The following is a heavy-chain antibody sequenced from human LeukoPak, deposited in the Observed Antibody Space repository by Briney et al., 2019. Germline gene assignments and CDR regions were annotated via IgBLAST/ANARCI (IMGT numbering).Heavy chain of an antibody. V-gene: IGHV4-30-2*02. Sequence: PSQTLSLTCTVSGGSISSGGYYWSWIRQPPGKGLEWIGYIYHSGSTNYNPSLKSRVTISVDTSKNQFSLKLSSVTAADTAVYYCARWGALIAAADPHAFDIWGQGTMVTVSS. CDR3: ARWGALIAAADPHAFDI. J-gene: IGHJ3*02. CDR1: GGSISSGGYY. D-gene: IGHD6-13*01. CDR2: IYHSGST.